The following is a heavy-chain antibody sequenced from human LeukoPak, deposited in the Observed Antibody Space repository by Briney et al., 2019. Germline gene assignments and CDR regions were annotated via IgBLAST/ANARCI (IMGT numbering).Heavy chain of an antibody. Sequence: GGSLRLSCAASGFTFSSYSMSWVRQAPGKGLEWVANIKQDGSEKYYVDSVKGRFTISRDNAKNSLYLQMNSLRAEDTAVYYCARNPSVDVWGKGTTVTISS. CDR3: ARNPSVDV. J-gene: IGHJ6*04. V-gene: IGHV3-7*01. CDR2: IKQDGSEK. CDR1: GFTFSSYS.